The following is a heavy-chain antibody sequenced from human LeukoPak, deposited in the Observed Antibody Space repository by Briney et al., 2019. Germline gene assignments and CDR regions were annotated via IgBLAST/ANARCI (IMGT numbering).Heavy chain of an antibody. CDR1: GGSISSYY. D-gene: IGHD2-15*01. CDR2: IYYSGST. CDR3: ARPYCSGGSCYGKYYFDY. Sequence: SETLSLTCTVSGGSISSYYWSWIRQPPGKGLEWIAYIYYSGSTNYNPSLKSRVTISVDTSKSQFSLKLTSMTAADTAVYYCARPYCSGGSCYGKYYFDYWGQGTLVTVSS. J-gene: IGHJ4*02. V-gene: IGHV4-59*08.